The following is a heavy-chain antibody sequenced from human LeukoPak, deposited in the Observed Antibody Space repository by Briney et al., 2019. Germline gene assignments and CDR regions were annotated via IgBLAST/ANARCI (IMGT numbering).Heavy chain of an antibody. CDR3: AREGGYSAYDFYFDY. J-gene: IGHJ4*02. V-gene: IGHV6-1*01. CDR2: TYYRSKWFN. Sequence: SQTLSLTFALSGDSVSSNSAAWNWIRQSPSRRLELLGRTYYRSKWFNDYAVSVKSRITINPDTSKNQFSLQLNSVTPEDTAVYYCAREGGYSAYDFYFDYWGQGTLVTVSS. CDR1: GDSVSSNSAA. D-gene: IGHD5-12*01.